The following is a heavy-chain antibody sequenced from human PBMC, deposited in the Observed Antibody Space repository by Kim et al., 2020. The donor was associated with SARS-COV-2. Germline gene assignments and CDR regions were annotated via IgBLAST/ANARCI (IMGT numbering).Heavy chain of an antibody. V-gene: IGHV5-51*01. Sequence: GESLKISCKASGYSFTTNWIGWVRQMPGKGLEWMGIIYPGDSDTRYSPTFQGQITISADKSISTAYLQWSSLRASDSAMYFCTRQPPKAVVAASGDYWGQGTLVTVSS. CDR2: IYPGDSDT. CDR1: GYSFTTNW. D-gene: IGHD2-15*01. J-gene: IGHJ4*02. CDR3: TRQPPKAVVAASGDY.